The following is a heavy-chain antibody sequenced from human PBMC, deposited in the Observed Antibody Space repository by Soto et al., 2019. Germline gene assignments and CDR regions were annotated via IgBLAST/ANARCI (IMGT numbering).Heavy chain of an antibody. V-gene: IGHV1-3*01. CDR3: ASYDFWSGWIY. Sequence: QVQLVQSGAEVKKPGASVKVSCKASGYTFTSYAMHWVRQAPGQRLEWMGWINAGNGNTKYSQKFQGRVTMTTDTSTSTAYMELRSLRSDDTAVYYCASYDFWSGWIYWGQGTLVTVSS. CDR1: GYTFTSYA. D-gene: IGHD3-3*01. CDR2: INAGNGNT. J-gene: IGHJ4*02.